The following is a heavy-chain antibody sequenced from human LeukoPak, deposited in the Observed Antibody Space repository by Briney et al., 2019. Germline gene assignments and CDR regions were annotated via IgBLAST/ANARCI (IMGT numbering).Heavy chain of an antibody. Sequence: GGSLRLSCAASGFTFSIYSMNWVRQAPGKGLEWVSYIDSSSAIYYADSVKGRFTIPRDNAKNSLYLQMNSLRDEDTAVYYCARDFRVGATIDAFDIWGQGTMVTVSS. CDR1: GFTFSIYS. D-gene: IGHD1-26*01. V-gene: IGHV3-48*02. CDR2: IDSSSAI. J-gene: IGHJ3*02. CDR3: ARDFRVGATIDAFDI.